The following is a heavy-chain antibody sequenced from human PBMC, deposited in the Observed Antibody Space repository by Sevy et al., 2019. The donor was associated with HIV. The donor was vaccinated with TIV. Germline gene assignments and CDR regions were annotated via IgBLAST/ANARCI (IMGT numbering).Heavy chain of an antibody. CDR2: ISSSGTTL. J-gene: IGHJ4*02. CDR3: VGRRYSYTYSWSYHFDY. CDR1: GLTFGDYY. V-gene: IGHV3-11*01. D-gene: IGHD5-18*01. Sequence: GGSLRLSCAASGLTFGDYYMSWIRQAPGKGLEWLSYISSSGTTLYSADSVKGRFAISRDNAKNSLYLQMNSLRAEDTAVYFCVGRRYSYTYSWSYHFDYWGQGALVTVSS.